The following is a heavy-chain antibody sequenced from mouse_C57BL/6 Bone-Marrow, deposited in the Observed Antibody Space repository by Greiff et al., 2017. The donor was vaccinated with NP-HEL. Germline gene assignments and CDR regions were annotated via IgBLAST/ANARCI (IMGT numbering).Heavy chain of an antibody. V-gene: IGHV1-75*01. CDR3: ARDSNYPYAMDY. CDR2: IFPGRGST. Sequence: VQLKESGPELVKPGASVKISCKASGYTFTAYYINWVKQRPGQGLEWIGWIFPGRGSTYYNEKFKGKATLTVDKSSSTAYMLLSSLTSEDSAVYFCARDSNYPYAMDYWGQGTSVTVSS. J-gene: IGHJ4*01. CDR1: GYTFTAYY. D-gene: IGHD2-5*01.